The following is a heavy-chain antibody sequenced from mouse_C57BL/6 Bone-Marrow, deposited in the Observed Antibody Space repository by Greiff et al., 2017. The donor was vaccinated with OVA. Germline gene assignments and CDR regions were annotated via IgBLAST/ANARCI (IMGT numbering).Heavy chain of an antibody. CDR1: GYTFTSYW. CDR2: IDPSDSYT. D-gene: IGHD6-1*01. Sequence: QVQLQQPGAELVKPGASVKLSCKASGYTFTSYWMQWVKQRPGQGLEWIGEIDPSDSYTNYNQKFKGKATLTVDTSSSTAYMQLSSLTSEDSAVYYCARWASPYFDVWGTGTTVTVSS. V-gene: IGHV1-50*01. CDR3: ARWASPYFDV. J-gene: IGHJ1*03.